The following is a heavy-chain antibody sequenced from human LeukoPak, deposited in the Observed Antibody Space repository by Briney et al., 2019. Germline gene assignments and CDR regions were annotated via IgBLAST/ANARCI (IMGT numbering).Heavy chain of an antibody. CDR1: GFTFSSYS. V-gene: IGHV3-48*01. Sequence: QSGGSLRLSCAASGFTFSSYSMNWVRQAPGKGLEWVSYITRSSSAKFYADSVKGRFTISRDNAENLLYLQMNSLGAEDTAVYYCTRDQEGSDYWGQGTLVTVSS. CDR3: TRDQEGSDY. CDR2: ITRSSSAK. J-gene: IGHJ4*02.